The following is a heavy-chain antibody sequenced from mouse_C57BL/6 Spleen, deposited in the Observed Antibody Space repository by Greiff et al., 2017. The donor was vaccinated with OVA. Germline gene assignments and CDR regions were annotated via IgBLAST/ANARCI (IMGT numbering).Heavy chain of an antibody. CDR3: THYYGSSADD. V-gene: IGHV1-15*01. CDR1: GYTFTDYE. D-gene: IGHD1-1*01. J-gene: IGHJ2*01. CDR2: IDPETGGP. Sequence: QVQLQRSGAELVRPGASVTLSCKASGYTFTDYEMTWVKQTPVHGLDWIGAIDPETGGPAYNQQFKGKAILTADKSSCTAYMVLLSLTSEDSADYYCTHYYGSSADDWGEGTTLT.